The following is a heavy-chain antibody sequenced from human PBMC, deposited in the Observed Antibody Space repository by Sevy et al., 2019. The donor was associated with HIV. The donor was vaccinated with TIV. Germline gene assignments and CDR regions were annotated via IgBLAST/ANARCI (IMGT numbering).Heavy chain of an antibody. CDR1: GFTFSGYE. D-gene: IGHD1-26*01. CDR2: ISSSGSTI. J-gene: IGHJ3*02. V-gene: IGHV3-48*03. Sequence: GGSLRLSCAASGFTFSGYEMNWVRQAPGKGLEWVSYISSSGSTIYYADSVKGRFTISRDNAKNSLYLQMNSLRAEDTAVYYCARVQYSGTGVDAFDIWGQGTMVTVSS. CDR3: ARVQYSGTGVDAFDI.